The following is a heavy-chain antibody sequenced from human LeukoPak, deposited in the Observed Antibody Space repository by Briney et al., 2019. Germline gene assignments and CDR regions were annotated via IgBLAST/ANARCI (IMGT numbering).Heavy chain of an antibody. CDR3: ARDTGDTAMSHYYYYMDV. Sequence: SETLSLTCAVSGGSISSSNWWSWVRQPPGKGLEWIGEIYHSGSTNYNPSLKSRVTISVDKSKNQFSLKLSSVTAADTAVYYCARDTGDTAMSHYYYYMDVWDKGTTVTVSS. CDR1: GGSISSSNW. D-gene: IGHD5-18*01. CDR2: IYHSGST. V-gene: IGHV4-4*02. J-gene: IGHJ6*03.